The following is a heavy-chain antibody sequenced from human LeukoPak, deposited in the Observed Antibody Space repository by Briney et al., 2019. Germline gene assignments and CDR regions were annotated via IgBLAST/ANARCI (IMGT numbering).Heavy chain of an antibody. J-gene: IGHJ4*02. D-gene: IGHD3-22*01. V-gene: IGHV3-66*01. CDR2: FYGAAST. CDR1: GFIVSSNY. Sequence: GGSLRLSCAASGFIVSSNYMSWVRQAPGKGLEWVSVFYGAASTYYADSVKGRFTISRDNSRNPLYLQMNSLRAEDTAVYYCARDYYDSSGYYSLNYWGQGTLVTVSS. CDR3: ARDYYDSSGYYSLNY.